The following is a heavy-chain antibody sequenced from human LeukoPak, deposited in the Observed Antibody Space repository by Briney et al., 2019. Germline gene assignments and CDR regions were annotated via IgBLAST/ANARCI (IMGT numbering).Heavy chain of an antibody. D-gene: IGHD4-11*01. CDR3: AKDPNSNYPDY. CDR1: GYSISNGYF. CDR2: ISGSGGST. Sequence: ETLSLTCRVSGYSISNGYFWGWIRQSPGKGLEWVSAISGSGGSTYYADSVKGRFTISRDNSKNTLYLQMNSLRAEDTAVYYCAKDPNSNYPDYWGQGTLVTVSS. V-gene: IGHV3-23*01. J-gene: IGHJ4*02.